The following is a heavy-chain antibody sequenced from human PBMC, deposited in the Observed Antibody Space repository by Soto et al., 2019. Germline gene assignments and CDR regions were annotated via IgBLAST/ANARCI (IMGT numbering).Heavy chain of an antibody. CDR2: IIPIFGTA. V-gene: IGHV1-69*13. Sequence: SVKVSCKASGGAFSSYASRLVRQAPGQGLEWMGGIIPIFGTANYAQKLQGRVTITADESTSTAYMELSSLRSEDTAVYYCARNGKAAAGTWGMDVWGQGTTVTVSS. CDR3: ARNGKAAAGTWGMDV. D-gene: IGHD6-13*01. CDR1: GGAFSSYA. J-gene: IGHJ6*02.